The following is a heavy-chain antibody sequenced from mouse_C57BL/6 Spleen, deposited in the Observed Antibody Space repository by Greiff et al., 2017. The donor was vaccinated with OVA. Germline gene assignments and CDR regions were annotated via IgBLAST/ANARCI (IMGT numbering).Heavy chain of an antibody. Sequence: QVQLKQPGAELVKPGASVKLSCKASGYTFTSYWMHWVKQRPGRGLEWIGRIDPNSGGTKYNEKFKSKATLTVDKPSSTAYMQLSSLTSEDSAVYYCASITTVAHWYFDVWGTGTTVTVSS. CDR3: ASITTVAHWYFDV. CDR2: IDPNSGGT. D-gene: IGHD1-1*01. J-gene: IGHJ1*03. V-gene: IGHV1-72*01. CDR1: GYTFTSYW.